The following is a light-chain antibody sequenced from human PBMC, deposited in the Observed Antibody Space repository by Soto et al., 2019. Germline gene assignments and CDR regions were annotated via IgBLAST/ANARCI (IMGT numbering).Light chain of an antibody. J-gene: IGLJ1*01. CDR1: SSDIGGYIL. CDR2: EGS. V-gene: IGLV2-14*02. Sequence: QSALTQPASVSGSPGQSITISCTGTSSDIGGYILVSWYQQEPGKAPKLMIYEGSKRPSGVSNRFSGSKSGNTASLTISGLQAEDEADYYCSSYTSSSTYVFGSGTKLTVL. CDR3: SSYTSSSTYV.